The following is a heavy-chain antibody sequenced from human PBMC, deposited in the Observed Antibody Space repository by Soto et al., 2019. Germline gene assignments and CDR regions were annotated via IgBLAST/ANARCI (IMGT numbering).Heavy chain of an antibody. CDR2: IYYSGST. CDR3: ARVHLGQLAGGFDY. V-gene: IGHV4-30-4*01. J-gene: IGHJ4*02. D-gene: IGHD6-6*01. CDR1: GGSISSGDYY. Sequence: QVQLQESGPGLVKPSQTLSLTCTVSGGSISSGDYYWSWIRQPPGKGLEWIGYIYYSGSTYYNPSLKSRVTXXVXTXTNQSSLKLSSVTAADTAVYYCARVHLGQLAGGFDYWGQGTLVTVSS.